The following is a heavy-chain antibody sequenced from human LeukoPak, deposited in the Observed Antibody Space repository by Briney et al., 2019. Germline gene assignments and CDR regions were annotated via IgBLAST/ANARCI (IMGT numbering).Heavy chain of an antibody. CDR3: AKGYSSGWTPFDY. Sequence: GGSLTLSCEASGLILRGHAMSWVREAPGKGLEWVSGIGDSGEIERYADSVKGRFTISRDNFRNTVYLEMRSLRPEDTAVYYCAKGYSSGWTPFDYWGQGTQVTVSS. CDR2: IGDSGEIE. V-gene: IGHV3-23*01. CDR1: GLILRGHA. J-gene: IGHJ4*02. D-gene: IGHD6-19*01.